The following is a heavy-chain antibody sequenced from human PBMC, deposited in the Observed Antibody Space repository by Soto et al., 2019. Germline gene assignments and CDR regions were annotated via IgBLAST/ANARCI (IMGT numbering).Heavy chain of an antibody. J-gene: IGHJ3*02. D-gene: IGHD6-19*01. V-gene: IGHV3-33*01. CDR2: IWYDGSNK. Sequence: GGSLRLSCAASGFTFSSYGMHWVRQAPGKGLEWVAVIWYDGSNKYYADSVKGRFTISRDNSKNTLYLQMNSLRAEDTAVYYCARDVGYGFTEQWLVDDAFDIWGQGTMVTVSS. CDR3: ARDVGYGFTEQWLVDDAFDI. CDR1: GFTFSSYG.